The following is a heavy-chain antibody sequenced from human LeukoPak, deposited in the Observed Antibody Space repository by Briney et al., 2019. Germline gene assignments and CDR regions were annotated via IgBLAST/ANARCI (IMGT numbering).Heavy chain of an antibody. J-gene: IGHJ6*02. Sequence: SETLSLTCAVHGGSFSGYYWSWIRQPPGKGLEWIGEINHSGSTNYNPSLKSRVTISVDTSKNQFSLKLSSVTAADTAVYYCARESPYYYYGMDVWGQGTTVTVSS. CDR3: ARESPYYYYGMDV. CDR2: INHSGST. CDR1: GGSFSGYY. V-gene: IGHV4-34*01.